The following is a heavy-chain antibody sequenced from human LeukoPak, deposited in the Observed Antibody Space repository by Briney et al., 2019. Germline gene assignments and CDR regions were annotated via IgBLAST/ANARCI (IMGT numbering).Heavy chain of an antibody. Sequence: GESLKISCRGSGYSFTTYWIGWVRQMPGKGLEWMGIIYPGDSYTTYSPSFQGQVTISADKSISTAYLQWRSLKASDTAMYYCARRSGSDALDIWGQGTMVTVSS. V-gene: IGHV5-51*01. J-gene: IGHJ3*02. CDR2: IYPGDSYT. CDR1: GYSFTTYW. CDR3: ARRSGSDALDI. D-gene: IGHD3-10*01.